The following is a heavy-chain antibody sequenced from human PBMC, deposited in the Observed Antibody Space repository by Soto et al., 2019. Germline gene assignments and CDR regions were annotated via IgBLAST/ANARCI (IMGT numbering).Heavy chain of an antibody. V-gene: IGHV3-21*01. Sequence: GGSLRLSCAASGFTFSSYSMSWVRQAPGKGLEWVSSITSSSDYVYYADSVKGRFTISRDNAKNSLYLQMNSLRAEDTAVYYCAAASTPGGSDPWGQGTLVTVSS. CDR1: GFTFSSYS. D-gene: IGHD6-25*01. CDR2: ITSSSDYV. J-gene: IGHJ5*02. CDR3: AAASTPGGSDP.